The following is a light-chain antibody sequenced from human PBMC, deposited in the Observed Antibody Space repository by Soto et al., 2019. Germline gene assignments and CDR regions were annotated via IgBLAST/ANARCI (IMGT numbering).Light chain of an antibody. J-gene: IGKJ4*01. CDR3: QQYNKWPPLT. V-gene: IGKV3-15*01. CDR1: QSVRSN. Sequence: EILMTQSPATLSVSPGERATLSCRASQSVRSNLAWYQQKPGQAPRLLIYDSSTRATGIPARFSGSGSGTEFTLIISSLQSEDSAVYYCQQYNKWPPLTFGGGTKVEI. CDR2: DSS.